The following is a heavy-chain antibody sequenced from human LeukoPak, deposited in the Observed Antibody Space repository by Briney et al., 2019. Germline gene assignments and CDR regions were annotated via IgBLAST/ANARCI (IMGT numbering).Heavy chain of an antibody. CDR2: VSSSSDYI. J-gene: IGHJ3*02. Sequence: GGSLTLSCAASGFTFSSYWMNWVRQAPGKEPEWVSAVSSSSDYIYYADSVRGRFTISRDNAKNSLYLQMNSLRAEDTAVYYCARDIVGATGDAFDIWGQGTMVTVSS. D-gene: IGHD1-26*01. CDR1: GFTFSSYW. V-gene: IGHV3-21*01. CDR3: ARDIVGATGDAFDI.